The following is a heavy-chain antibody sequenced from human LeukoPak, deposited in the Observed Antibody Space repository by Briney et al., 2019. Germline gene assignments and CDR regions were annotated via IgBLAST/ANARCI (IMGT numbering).Heavy chain of an antibody. J-gene: IGHJ4*02. CDR3: ARPTLAYYDSFGYYRDFDY. CDR2: SIPIHGTT. CDR1: GGTFNTYT. Sequence: VASVKVSCKTSGGTFNTYTLNWVRQAPGQGLEWMGGSIPIHGTTNYAQKFQGRVTITADESTSTAYMELSSLRSEDTAVYYCARPTLAYYDSFGYYRDFDYWGQGTLVTVSS. V-gene: IGHV1-69*13. D-gene: IGHD3-22*01.